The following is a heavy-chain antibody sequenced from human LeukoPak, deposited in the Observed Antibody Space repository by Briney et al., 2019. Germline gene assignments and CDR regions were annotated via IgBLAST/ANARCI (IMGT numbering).Heavy chain of an antibody. Sequence: GGSLRLSCAASGFTFSSYGMHWVRQAPGKGLEWVAFIRYDGSNKYYADSVKGRFTISRDNSKNTLYLQMNSLRAEDTAVYYCANDVHSYGYSAVFDYWGQGTLVTVSS. D-gene: IGHD5-18*01. CDR2: IRYDGSNK. CDR1: GFTFSSYG. CDR3: ANDVHSYGYSAVFDY. J-gene: IGHJ4*02. V-gene: IGHV3-30*02.